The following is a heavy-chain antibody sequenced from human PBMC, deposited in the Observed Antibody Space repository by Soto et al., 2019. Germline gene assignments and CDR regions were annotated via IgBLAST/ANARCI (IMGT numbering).Heavy chain of an antibody. J-gene: IGHJ4*02. CDR1: GDSISSGDYY. CDR3: AHAGDFDLLSFDR. D-gene: IGHD2-15*01. Sequence: TLSLTCTVSGDSISSGDYYWSWIRQPPGKALEWLALIYWDDDKRYSPSLKNRLTVSKDTSTNRVVLTITNISPDDTGTYFCAHAGDFDLLSFDRWGPGTLVTVSS. V-gene: IGHV2-5*08. CDR2: IYWDDDK.